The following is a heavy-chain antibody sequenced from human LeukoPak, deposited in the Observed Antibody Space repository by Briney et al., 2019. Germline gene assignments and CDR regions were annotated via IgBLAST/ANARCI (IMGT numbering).Heavy chain of an antibody. CDR1: GYTFTSYG. Sequence: ASVKVSCKASGYTFTSYGISWVRQAPGQGLEWMGWISAYSGNTNYAQKLRGRVTMTTDTSTSTAYMELRSLRSDDTAVYYCARERVTSRWLAPLIDYWGQGTLVTVSS. CDR3: ARERVTSRWLAPLIDY. J-gene: IGHJ4*02. V-gene: IGHV1-18*04. CDR2: ISAYSGNT. D-gene: IGHD5-24*01.